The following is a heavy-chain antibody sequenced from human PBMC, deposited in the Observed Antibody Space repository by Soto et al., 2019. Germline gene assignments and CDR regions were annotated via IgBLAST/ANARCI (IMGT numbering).Heavy chain of an antibody. J-gene: IGHJ5*02. CDR3: ARDNGSGSSWFDP. CDR1: GGSIGSGDYY. V-gene: IGHV4-30-4*01. D-gene: IGHD3-10*01. CDR2: IYYSGNT. Sequence: SETLSLTCTVSGGSIGSGDYYWSWIRQPPGKGLEWIGYIYYSGNTYYNPSLKSRITIPVDKSKNQFSLTLSSVTAAETSVYYCARDNGSGSSWFDPWGQGTLVTVSS.